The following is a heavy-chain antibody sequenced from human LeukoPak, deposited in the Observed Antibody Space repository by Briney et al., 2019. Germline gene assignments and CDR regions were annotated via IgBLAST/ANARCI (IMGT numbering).Heavy chain of an antibody. CDR1: GYTFTSYY. CDR3: ARDRNLYYDYMDV. V-gene: IGHV1-46*01. D-gene: IGHD1-14*01. CDR2: INPSGGST. Sequence: WASVKVSCKASGYTFTSYYMHRVRQAPGQGLEWMGIINPSGGSTSYAQKFQGRVTMTRDMSTSTVYMELSSLRSEDTAVYYCARDRNLYYDYMDVWGKGTTVTVSS. J-gene: IGHJ6*03.